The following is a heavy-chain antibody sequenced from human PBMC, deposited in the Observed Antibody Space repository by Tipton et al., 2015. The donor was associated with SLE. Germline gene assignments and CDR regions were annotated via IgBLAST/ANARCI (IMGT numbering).Heavy chain of an antibody. J-gene: IGHJ3*02. Sequence: TLSLTCSVSGGSISSYYWSWIRQPAGKGLEWIGRIYTSGSTNYNPSLKSRVTMSVDTSKNQFSLKLSSVTAADTAVYYCARKYYDFWSGSYAFDIWGQGTMVTVSS. D-gene: IGHD3-3*01. CDR3: ARKYYDFWSGSYAFDI. V-gene: IGHV4-4*07. CDR1: GGSISSYY. CDR2: IYTSGST.